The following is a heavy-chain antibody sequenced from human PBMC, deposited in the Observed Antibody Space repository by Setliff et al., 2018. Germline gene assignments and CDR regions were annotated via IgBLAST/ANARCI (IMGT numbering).Heavy chain of an antibody. Sequence: ASVKVSCKASGYSFAKYALHWVRQAPGQRLEWMGWINAGNGNTKYSQKFQGRVTITRDTSASTAYMELSSLRSEDTAVYCCASSSVGDYGGNPGWNNYYYYMDVWGKGTTVTVSS. D-gene: IGHD4-17*01. CDR1: GYSFAKYA. CDR3: ASSSVGDYGGNPGWNNYYYYMDV. J-gene: IGHJ6*03. CDR2: INAGNGNT. V-gene: IGHV1-3*01.